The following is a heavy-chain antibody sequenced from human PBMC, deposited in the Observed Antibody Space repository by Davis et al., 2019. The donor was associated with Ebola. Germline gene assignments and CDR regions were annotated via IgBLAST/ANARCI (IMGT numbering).Heavy chain of an antibody. CDR2: VYYSGST. V-gene: IGHV4-61*01. D-gene: IGHD6-19*01. J-gene: IGHJ6*02. CDR1: GASVSSNSYY. Sequence: GSLRLSCTVSGASVSSNSYYWNWIRQPPGKGLEWIGYVYYSGSTNYNPSLKSRVTISVDTSKNQFSLKLSSVTAAGTAVYYCARRDGSSGWYNYYGMDVWGQGTTVTVSS. CDR3: ARRDGSSGWYNYYGMDV.